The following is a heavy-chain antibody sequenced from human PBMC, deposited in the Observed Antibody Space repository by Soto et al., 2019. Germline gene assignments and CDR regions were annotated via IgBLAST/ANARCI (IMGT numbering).Heavy chain of an antibody. CDR2: LYTEGTT. Sequence: GGSLRLSCVASGLTVSHNYMAWVRQAPEMGLEWVSILYTEGTTYYADSVKGRFTISRDSSKNTLFLQMDSLRAEDTAVYYCVRPRPSGENYGMDVWGQGTTVTAP. V-gene: IGHV3-53*01. CDR3: VRPRPSGENYGMDV. D-gene: IGHD3-16*01. CDR1: GLTVSHNY. J-gene: IGHJ6*02.